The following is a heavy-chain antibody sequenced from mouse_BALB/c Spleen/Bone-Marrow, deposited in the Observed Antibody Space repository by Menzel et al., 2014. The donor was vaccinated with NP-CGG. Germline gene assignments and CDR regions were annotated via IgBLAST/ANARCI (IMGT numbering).Heavy chain of an antibody. D-gene: IGHD2-4*01. J-gene: IGHJ3*01. Sequence: VQLQQPGPELVKPGASVKMSCKASGYTFTSYVIHWVKQKSGQGLEWIGYINPYNDGTKYNEKFKGKATLTSDKSSSTAYMELSSLTSEDSAVYYCARGAYDYDGDWFAYWGQGTLVTVSA. CDR3: ARGAYDYDGDWFAY. CDR1: GYTFTSYV. CDR2: INPYNDGT. V-gene: IGHV1-14*01.